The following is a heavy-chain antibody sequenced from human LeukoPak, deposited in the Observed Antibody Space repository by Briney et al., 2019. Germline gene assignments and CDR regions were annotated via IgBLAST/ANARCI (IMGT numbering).Heavy chain of an antibody. D-gene: IGHD6-19*01. Sequence: ASVKVSCKASGYTFTSYGISWVRQAPGQGLEWMGWISAYNGNTNYAQKLQGRVTMTTDTSTSTAYMELRSLRSDDTAVYYCARDHSSGWFSRLSFDYWGQGTLVTVSS. CDR2: ISAYNGNT. V-gene: IGHV1-18*01. CDR1: GYTFTSYG. J-gene: IGHJ4*02. CDR3: ARDHSSGWFSRLSFDY.